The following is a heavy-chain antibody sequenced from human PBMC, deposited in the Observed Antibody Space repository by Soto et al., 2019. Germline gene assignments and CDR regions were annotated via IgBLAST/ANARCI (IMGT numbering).Heavy chain of an antibody. CDR3: ASRWISSRNPFDF. Sequence: SETLSLTCAVYGGSFSDYYWNWIRQSPGKGLEWIGEINHSGSTNYNPSLKSRVTISLDTSKNQFSLKLTSVTVADAAVYYCASRWISSRNPFDFWGQGTLVTVSS. D-gene: IGHD6-13*01. V-gene: IGHV4-34*01. CDR2: INHSGST. J-gene: IGHJ4*02. CDR1: GGSFSDYY.